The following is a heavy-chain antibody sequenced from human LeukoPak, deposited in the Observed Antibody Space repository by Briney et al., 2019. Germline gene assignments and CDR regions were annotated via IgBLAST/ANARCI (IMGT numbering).Heavy chain of an antibody. Sequence: GGSLRLSCAASGFTFSSYSMNWVRQAPGKGLEWVSSISSSSSYIYYADSVKGRFTISRDNAKNSLYLQMNSLRAEDTAAYYCARARYCSSTSCYNWFDPWGQGTLVTVSS. D-gene: IGHD2-2*02. J-gene: IGHJ5*02. CDR2: ISSSSSYI. CDR1: GFTFSSYS. V-gene: IGHV3-21*01. CDR3: ARARYCSSTSCYNWFDP.